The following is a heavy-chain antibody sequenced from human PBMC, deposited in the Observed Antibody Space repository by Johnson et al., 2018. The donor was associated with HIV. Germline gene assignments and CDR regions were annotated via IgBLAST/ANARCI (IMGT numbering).Heavy chain of an antibody. Sequence: VTLVESGGGLIQPGGSLRLSCAVSGLSVSINYITWVRQAPGKGLEWVSVIHSGGSTYYADSVEGRFTISRDNSKNTVLLQMNSLRVEDTAVYYCARGGHCGGDCAGAKQALDIWGQGTRVTVSS. CDR2: IHSGGST. CDR1: GLSVSINY. D-gene: IGHD2-21*01. J-gene: IGHJ3*02. CDR3: ARGGHCGGDCAGAKQALDI. V-gene: IGHV3-53*01.